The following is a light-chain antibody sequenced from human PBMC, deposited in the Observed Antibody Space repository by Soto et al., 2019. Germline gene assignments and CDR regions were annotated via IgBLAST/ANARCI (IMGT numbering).Light chain of an antibody. Sequence: EIVMTQSPATLSVSPGERATLYCRASQSVSSSVAWYQQKTGQAPTLLIYDSSSRATGVPARFSGTGSGTEFSRAISSLQSEEFAVYYCQQYYNWPPTWTFGQGTKVDI. CDR3: QQYYNWPPTWT. CDR1: QSVSSS. J-gene: IGKJ1*01. CDR2: DSS. V-gene: IGKV3-15*01.